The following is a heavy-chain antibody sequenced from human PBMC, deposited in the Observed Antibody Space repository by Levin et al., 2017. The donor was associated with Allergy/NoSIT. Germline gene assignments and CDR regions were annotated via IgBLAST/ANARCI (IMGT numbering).Heavy chain of an antibody. V-gene: IGHV3-53*01. CDR2: IYSGGNT. D-gene: IGHD1-26*01. CDR1: GFPVTTHY. J-gene: IGHJ4*02. Sequence: GESLKISCAASGFPVTTHYMTWVRQAPGKGLEWVSLIYSGGNTYYADSVKGRFTISRDNSENTLYLQMNSLRAEDTAVYYCARGLVGATTSFDYWGQGTLVTVSS. CDR3: ARGLVGATTSFDY.